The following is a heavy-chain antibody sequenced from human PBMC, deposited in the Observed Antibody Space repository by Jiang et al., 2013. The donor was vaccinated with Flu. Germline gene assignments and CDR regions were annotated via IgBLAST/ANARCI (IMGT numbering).Heavy chain of an antibody. CDR3: ATGPSYGDYEEYYWYFDL. V-gene: IGHV5-51*01. Sequence: RKGLEWMGIIYPGDSDTRYSPSFQGQVTISADKSISTAYLQWSSLKASDTAMYYCATGPSYGDYEEYYWYFDLWGRGTLVTVPS. D-gene: IGHD4-17*01. J-gene: IGHJ2*01. CDR2: IYPGDSDT.